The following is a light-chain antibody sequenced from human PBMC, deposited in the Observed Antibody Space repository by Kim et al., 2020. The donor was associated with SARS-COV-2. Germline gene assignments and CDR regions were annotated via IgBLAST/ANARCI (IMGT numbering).Light chain of an antibody. CDR2: GTS. CDR1: QSVSSN. J-gene: IGKJ4*01. V-gene: IGKV3-15*01. CDR3: QQYNNWPLT. Sequence: GSPGERATLSCRASQSVSSNLAWYQQKPGQAPRLLIYGTSTRATGIPARFSGSGSGTEFTLTISSLQSEDFAVYYCQQYNNWPLTFGGGTKVDIK.